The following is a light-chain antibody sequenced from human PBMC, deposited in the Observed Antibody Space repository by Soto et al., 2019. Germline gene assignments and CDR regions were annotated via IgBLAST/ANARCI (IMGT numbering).Light chain of an antibody. V-gene: IGKV3-20*01. CDR3: QQYGSPPIT. CDR1: QSVNSTF. Sequence: EIVLTQSPGTLSLSPGERATLSCRASQSVNSTFLAWYQQKPGQAPRLLIYSASSRATGIPDRFSGSGSGTDFTLTISRLEPEDFAVYYCQQYGSPPITFGQGTRLEIK. J-gene: IGKJ5*01. CDR2: SAS.